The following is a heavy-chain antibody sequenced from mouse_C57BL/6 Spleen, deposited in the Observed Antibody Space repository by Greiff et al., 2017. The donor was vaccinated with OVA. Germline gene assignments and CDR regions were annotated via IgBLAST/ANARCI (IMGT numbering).Heavy chain of an antibody. CDR1: GYTFTSYW. CDR3: ARSAYYSNAYYFDY. D-gene: IGHD2-5*01. CDR2: IHPNSGST. V-gene: IGHV1-64*01. Sequence: QVQLKQPGAELVKPGASVKLSCKASGYTFTSYWMHWVKQRPGQGLEWIGMIHPNSGSTNYNEKFKSKATLTVDKSSSTAYMQLSSLTSEDSAVYYCARSAYYSNAYYFDYWGQGTTLTVSS. J-gene: IGHJ2*01.